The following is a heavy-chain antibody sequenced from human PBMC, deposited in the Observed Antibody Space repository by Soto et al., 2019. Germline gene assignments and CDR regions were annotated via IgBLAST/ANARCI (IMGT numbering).Heavy chain of an antibody. D-gene: IGHD3-16*02. CDR3: ARIYRRDGNKYADY. CDR2: ISASSTTV. CDR1: GFTFSSFN. V-gene: IGHV3-48*02. Sequence: ESGGGLVQPGESLRLSCAASGFTFSSFNMHWVRQAPGKGLEWVSYISASSTTVYYADSVKGRFTISRDNAKNSLYLQMNSLRDEDTAVYYCARIYRRDGNKYADYWGQGTLVTVSS. J-gene: IGHJ4*02.